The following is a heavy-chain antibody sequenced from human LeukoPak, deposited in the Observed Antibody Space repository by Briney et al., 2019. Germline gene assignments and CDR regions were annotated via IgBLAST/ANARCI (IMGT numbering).Heavy chain of an antibody. CDR2: IYYSGST. CDR3: ARVTGYDWESSYDY. D-gene: IGHD5-12*01. CDR1: GYSISSGYY. J-gene: IGHJ4*02. Sequence: SETLSLTCTVSGYSISSGYYWTWIRQPPGKGLEWIGYIYYSGSTNYNPSLKSRVTISVDTSKNQFSLKLSSVTAADTAVYYCARVTGYDWESSYDYWGQGTLVTVSS. V-gene: IGHV4-61*01.